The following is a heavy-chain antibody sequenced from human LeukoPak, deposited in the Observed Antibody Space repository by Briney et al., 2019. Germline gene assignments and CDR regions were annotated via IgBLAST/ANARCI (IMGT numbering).Heavy chain of an antibody. CDR3: ARGHELRFLEWLFPYYYYGMDV. CDR1: GYTFTSYG. Sequence: ASVKVSCKASGYTFTSYGISWVRQAPGQGLEWMGWISAYNGNTNYAQKLPGRVTMTTDTSTSTAYMELRSLRSDDTAVYYCARGHELRFLEWLFPYYYYGMDVWGQGTTVTVSS. CDR2: ISAYNGNT. V-gene: IGHV1-18*01. J-gene: IGHJ6*02. D-gene: IGHD3-3*01.